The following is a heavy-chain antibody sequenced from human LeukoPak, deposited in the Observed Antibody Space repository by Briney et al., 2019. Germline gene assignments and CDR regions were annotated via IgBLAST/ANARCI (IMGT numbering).Heavy chain of an antibody. CDR2: IYHSGGT. Sequence: SEPLSLTCTVSGDSISRSASSWSWIRQPPGKGLEWIGYIYHSGGTYYNPSLRSRVTISLDRSKNQFSLKLTSVTAADTAVYYCARDFIAQSPIPAFWGQGTLVSVSS. J-gene: IGHJ4*02. CDR3: ARDFIAQSPIPAF. CDR1: GDSISRSASS. D-gene: IGHD3-3*02. V-gene: IGHV4-30-2*01.